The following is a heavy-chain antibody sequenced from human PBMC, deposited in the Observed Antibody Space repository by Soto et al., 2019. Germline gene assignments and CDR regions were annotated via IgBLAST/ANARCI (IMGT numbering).Heavy chain of an antibody. CDR2: ISYDGSNE. J-gene: IGHJ4*02. CDR1: GFTFSSYA. CDR3: ARGYGGYLDY. V-gene: IGHV3-30-3*01. D-gene: IGHD5-12*01. Sequence: QVQLVESGGGVVQPGRSLRLSCAASGFTFSSYAMHWVRQAPGKGLEWWAVISYDGSNEYYADSVKGRFTISRDNSKNTLYLQMNSLRAEDTAVYYCARGYGGYLDYWGQGTLVTVSS.